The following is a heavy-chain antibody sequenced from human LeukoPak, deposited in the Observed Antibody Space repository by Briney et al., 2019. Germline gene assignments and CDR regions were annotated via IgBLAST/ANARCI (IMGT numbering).Heavy chain of an antibody. CDR2: IIPIFGTA. CDR1: GGTFSSYA. Sequence: SVKVSCKASGGTFSSYAISWVRQAPGQGLEWMGGIIPIFGTANYAQKFQGRVTITTDESTSTAYMELSSLRSEDTAVYYCARGAAGEGGIFDYWGQGTLVTVSS. V-gene: IGHV1-69*05. CDR3: ARGAAGEGGIFDY. D-gene: IGHD3-10*01. J-gene: IGHJ4*02.